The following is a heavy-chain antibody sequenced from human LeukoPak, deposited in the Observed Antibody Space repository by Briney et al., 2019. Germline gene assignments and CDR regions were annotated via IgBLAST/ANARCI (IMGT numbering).Heavy chain of an antibody. D-gene: IGHD2-15*01. J-gene: IGHJ4*02. V-gene: IGHV3-23*01. CDR2: ISGSGGST. CDR3: AKGLFYCRCCSRYSDFTYYFYY. Sequence: GGSLRLSCAASGFTFSSYAMSWVRQAPGKGLEWVSAISGSGGSTYYADSVKGRFTISRDNSKNTLYLQMNSLRAEDTAVYYCAKGLFYCRCCSRYSDFTYYFYYWGQGNPVTVSS. CDR1: GFTFSSYA.